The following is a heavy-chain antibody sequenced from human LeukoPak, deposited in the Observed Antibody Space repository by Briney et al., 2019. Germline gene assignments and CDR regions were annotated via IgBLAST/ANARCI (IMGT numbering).Heavy chain of an antibody. V-gene: IGHV1-2*02. CDR2: INPNSGGT. J-gene: IGHJ1*01. CDR1: GYTFTSYG. Sequence: GASVKVSCKASGYTFTSYGISWVRQAPGQGLEWMGWINPNSGGTNYAQKFQGRVTMTRDTSISTAYMELSRLRSDDTAVYYCARQVNPEYYDSSGYSTVQHWGQGTLVTVSS. D-gene: IGHD3-22*01. CDR3: ARQVNPEYYDSSGYSTVQH.